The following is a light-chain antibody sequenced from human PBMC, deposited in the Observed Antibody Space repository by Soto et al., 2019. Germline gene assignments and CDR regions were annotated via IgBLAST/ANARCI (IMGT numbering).Light chain of an antibody. CDR3: QSYDSSLSGNVV. CDR2: GNS. Sequence: QSVLTQPPSVSGAPGQRVTISCTGSSSNIGAGYDVHWYQQLPGTAPKLLIYGNSNRPSGVPDRFSGSKSGTSASLAITGFQAEDEAEYYCQSYDSSLSGNVVFGGGTKVTVL. CDR1: SSNIGAGYD. J-gene: IGLJ2*01. V-gene: IGLV1-40*01.